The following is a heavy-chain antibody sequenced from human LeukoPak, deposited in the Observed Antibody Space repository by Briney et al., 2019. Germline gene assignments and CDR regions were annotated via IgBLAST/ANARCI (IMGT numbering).Heavy chain of an antibody. D-gene: IGHD3-10*01. CDR3: ARFDYGSGSYYNLYYFDY. J-gene: IGHJ4*02. V-gene: IGHV3-74*01. CDR2: INSDGSIT. Sequence: GGSLRLSCAASGFTLSSYWMYWVRQAPGKGLVWVPRINSDGSITNYADSVKGRFTISRDNAKNTLYLQMNSLRAEDTAVYYCARFDYGSGSYYNLYYFDYWGQGTLVTVSS. CDR1: GFTLSSYW.